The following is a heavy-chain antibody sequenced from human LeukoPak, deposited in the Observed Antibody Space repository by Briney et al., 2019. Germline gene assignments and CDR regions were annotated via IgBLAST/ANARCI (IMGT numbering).Heavy chain of an antibody. V-gene: IGHV1-46*01. J-gene: IGHJ5*02. Sequence: EASVKVSCKASGYTFTSYYMHWVRQAPGQGLEWMGIINPSGGSTSYAQKFQGRVTMTRDMSTSTVYMELSSLRSEDTAVYYCARDLGGTPDTYSIWSRWLRLGQNWFDPWGQGTLVTVSS. CDR3: ARDLGGTPDTYSIWSRWLRLGQNWFDP. CDR1: GYTFTSYY. D-gene: IGHD5-12*01. CDR2: INPSGGST.